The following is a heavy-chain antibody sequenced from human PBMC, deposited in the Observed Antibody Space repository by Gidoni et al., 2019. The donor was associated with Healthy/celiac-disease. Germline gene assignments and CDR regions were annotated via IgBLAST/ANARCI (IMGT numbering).Heavy chain of an antibody. CDR2: ISGSGGST. V-gene: IGHV3-23*01. CDR1: GFTFSSYA. CDR3: AKDSSAADPFDY. J-gene: IGHJ4*02. Sequence: EVQLLESGGGLVQPGGSLRLACAASGFTFSSYAMSWVRQAPGKGLEWVSAISGSGGSTYYADSVKCRFTISRDNSKNTLYLQMNSLRAEDTAVYYCAKDSSAADPFDYWGQGTLVTVSS. D-gene: IGHD6-13*01.